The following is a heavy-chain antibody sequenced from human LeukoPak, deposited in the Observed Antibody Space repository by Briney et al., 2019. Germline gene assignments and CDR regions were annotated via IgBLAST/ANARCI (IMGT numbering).Heavy chain of an antibody. CDR1: GYTFTSYD. Sequence: ASVKVSCKASGYTFTSYDVNWVRQATGQGLEWMGWVSPNSANTAYAQKFQGRVTMTRDTSISTAYMELSRLRSDDTAVYYCARWELLQSFDYWGQGTLVTVSS. CDR2: VSPNSANT. D-gene: IGHD1-26*01. V-gene: IGHV1-8*01. CDR3: ARWELLQSFDY. J-gene: IGHJ4*02.